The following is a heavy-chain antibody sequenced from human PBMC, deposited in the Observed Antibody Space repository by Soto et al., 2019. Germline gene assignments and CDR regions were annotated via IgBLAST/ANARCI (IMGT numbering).Heavy chain of an antibody. J-gene: IGHJ4*02. CDR2: ISPMFGAA. V-gene: IGHV1-69*19. Sequence: QVQLVQSGAEMKKPGSSVKVSCQSSGGTFNTYAMNWVRQAPGQGPEWMGDISPMFGAANYAPKFQGRVTIAADASTGTSYMQLSSWTSEDTALYLRAREVQVHTPAFVYWGQGTLVSVSS. D-gene: IGHD3-10*01. CDR1: GGTFNTYA. CDR3: AREVQVHTPAFVY.